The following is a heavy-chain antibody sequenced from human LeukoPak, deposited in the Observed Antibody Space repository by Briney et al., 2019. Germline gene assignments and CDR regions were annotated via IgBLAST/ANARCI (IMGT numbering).Heavy chain of an antibody. CDR2: IYYSGST. CDR3: ARVWMVRGVIRSIDY. CDR1: GGSISSSSYY. J-gene: IGHJ4*02. V-gene: IGHV4-39*07. Sequence: SETLSLTCTVSGGSISSSSYYWGWIRQPPGKGLEWIGSIYYSGSTYYNPSLKSRVTISVDTSKNQFSLKLSSVTAADTAVYYCARVWMVRGVIRSIDYWGQGTLVTVSP. D-gene: IGHD3-10*01.